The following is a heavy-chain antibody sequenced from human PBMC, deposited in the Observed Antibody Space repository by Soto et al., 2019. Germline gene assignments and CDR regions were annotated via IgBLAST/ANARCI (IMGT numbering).Heavy chain of an antibody. Sequence: QVQLVQSGAEVKKPGASVKVSCKASGYTFTSYGISWVRQAPGQGLEWMGWISAYNGNTNYAQKHQGRVTMTTDTSTSTAYMELRSLRSDDTAVYYCAREGWDDYVWGSGDAFDIWGQGTMVTVSS. CDR2: ISAYNGNT. CDR1: GYTFTSYG. J-gene: IGHJ3*02. CDR3: AREGWDDYVWGSGDAFDI. D-gene: IGHD3-16*01. V-gene: IGHV1-18*01.